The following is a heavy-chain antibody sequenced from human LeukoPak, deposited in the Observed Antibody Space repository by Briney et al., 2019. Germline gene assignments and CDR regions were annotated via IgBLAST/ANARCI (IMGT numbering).Heavy chain of an antibody. V-gene: IGHV3-74*01. CDR2: INSDGSST. D-gene: IGHD3-10*01. CDR3: ARDGGSYSVWGAFDI. Sequence: GGSLRLSCAASGFTFSSYWMHWVRHAPGKGLVWVSRINSDGSSTSYADSVKGRFTISRDNAKNTLYLQMNSLRAEDTAVYYYARDGGSYSVWGAFDIWGQGTMVTVSS. CDR1: GFTFSSYW. J-gene: IGHJ3*02.